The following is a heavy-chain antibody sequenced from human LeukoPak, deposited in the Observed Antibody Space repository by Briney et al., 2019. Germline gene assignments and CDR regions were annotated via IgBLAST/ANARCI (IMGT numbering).Heavy chain of an antibody. CDR1: GGTFSSYA. V-gene: IGHV1-69*04. CDR3: ARGLSGSGRGYYGMDV. D-gene: IGHD3-10*01. J-gene: IGHJ6*01. CDR2: IIPILGTA. Sequence: ASVKVSCKASGGTFSSYAISWVRQAPGQGLEWMGRIIPILGTANYAQKFQGRVTITADKSTSTAYKELSSLRSEDTAVYYCARGLSGSGRGYYGMDVWGQGTTVTVSS.